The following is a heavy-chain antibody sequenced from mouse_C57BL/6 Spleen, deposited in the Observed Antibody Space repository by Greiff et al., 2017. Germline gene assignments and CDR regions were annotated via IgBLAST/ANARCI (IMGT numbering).Heavy chain of an antibody. CDR2: IDPEAGET. Sequence: EVQLQQSGAELVKPGASVKLSCTASGFNIKDYYMHWVKQRPEQGLEWIGRIDPEAGETKYAPQFQGKATITADTSYNTAYLQLSRLTSEDTAVYYCARWLIRGNYYAMEDWGQGTAVTVSS. J-gene: IGHJ4*01. V-gene: IGHV14-2*01. CDR3: ARWLIRGNYYAMED. CDR1: GFNIKDYY. D-gene: IGHD2-3*01.